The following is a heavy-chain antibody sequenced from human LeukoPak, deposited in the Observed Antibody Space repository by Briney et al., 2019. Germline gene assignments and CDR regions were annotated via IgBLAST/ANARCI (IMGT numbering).Heavy chain of an antibody. Sequence: GASVKVSYKASGYTFTSYGISWVRHAPGQGLEWMAWISAYNGNTNYAQKLQGRVTMTTDTSTSTAYMELRSLRSDDTAVYYCARNYYDSSGYYWTDAFDIWGQGTMVTVSS. CDR2: ISAYNGNT. CDR1: GYTFTSYG. J-gene: IGHJ3*02. D-gene: IGHD3-22*01. V-gene: IGHV1-18*01. CDR3: ARNYYDSSGYYWTDAFDI.